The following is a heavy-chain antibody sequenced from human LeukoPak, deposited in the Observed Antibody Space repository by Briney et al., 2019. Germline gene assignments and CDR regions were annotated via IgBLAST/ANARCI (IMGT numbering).Heavy chain of an antibody. CDR1: GFAFSNFA. J-gene: IGHJ5*02. V-gene: IGHV3-23*01. D-gene: IGHD6-13*01. Sequence: GGSLRLSCAASGFAFSNFAMSWVRQAPGKGLEWVSAVSRFGGTTYYADSAKGRFTISRDNSNNTVYLQMNSLRVGDMALYYCVKHVGSRWSNNRFDPWGQGTLVTVS. CDR2: VSRFGGTT. CDR3: VKHVGSRWSNNRFDP.